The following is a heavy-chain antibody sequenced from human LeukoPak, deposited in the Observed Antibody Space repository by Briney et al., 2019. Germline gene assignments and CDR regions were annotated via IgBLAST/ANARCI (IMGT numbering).Heavy chain of an antibody. D-gene: IGHD6-13*01. CDR2: ISGGGSDT. J-gene: IGHJ4*02. Sequence: GGSLRLSCAASGFSFSDSYMTWIRQAPGKGLEWVSYISGGGSDTSCVDSVKGRFTVSRDNANNSLYLQMNSLRADDTAVYYCARGSRAPDYWGQGTLVTVAS. CDR3: ARGSRAPDY. V-gene: IGHV3-11*06. CDR1: GFSFSDSY.